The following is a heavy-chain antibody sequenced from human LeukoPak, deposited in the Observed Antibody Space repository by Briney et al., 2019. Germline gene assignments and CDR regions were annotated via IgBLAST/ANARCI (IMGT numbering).Heavy chain of an antibody. CDR1: GYSFTSYW. J-gene: IGHJ6*02. CDR3: ARLSLDTAMVFNYPFYYGMDV. D-gene: IGHD5-18*01. CDR2: IYPGDSDT. Sequence: GESLKISCKGSGYSFTSYWIGWVRQMPGKGLEWMGIIYPGDSDTRYSPSFQGQVTISADKSISTAYLQWSSLKASDTAMYYCARLSLDTAMVFNYPFYYGMDVWGQGTTVTVSS. V-gene: IGHV5-51*01.